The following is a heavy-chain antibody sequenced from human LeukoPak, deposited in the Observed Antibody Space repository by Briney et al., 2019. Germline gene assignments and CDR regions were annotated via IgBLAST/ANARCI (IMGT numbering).Heavy chain of an antibody. J-gene: IGHJ4*02. V-gene: IGHV4-59*12. Sequence: PSETLSLTCTVSGGSISSYYWSWIRQPPGKGLEWIGYIYYSGSTNYNPSLKSRVTISVDTSKNQFSLKLSSVTAADTAVYYCASGGLYCSSTSCPFDYWGQGTLVTVSS. CDR1: GGSISSYY. CDR3: ASGGLYCSSTSCPFDY. CDR2: IYYSGST. D-gene: IGHD2-2*01.